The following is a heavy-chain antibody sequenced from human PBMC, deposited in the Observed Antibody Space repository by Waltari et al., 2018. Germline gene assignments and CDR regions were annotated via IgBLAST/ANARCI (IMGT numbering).Heavy chain of an antibody. V-gene: IGHV4-34*01. CDR2: INHSGST. CDR3: ARDINPGRRWLYY. J-gene: IGHJ4*02. CDR1: GGSFSGYY. Sequence: QVQLQQWGAGLLKPSETLSLTCAVYGGSFSGYYWSWIRQPPGKGLEWIGEINHSGSTNYNPSLKSRVTISVDTSKNQFSLKLSSVTAADTAVYYCARDINPGRRWLYYWGQGTLVTVSS. D-gene: IGHD2-21*01.